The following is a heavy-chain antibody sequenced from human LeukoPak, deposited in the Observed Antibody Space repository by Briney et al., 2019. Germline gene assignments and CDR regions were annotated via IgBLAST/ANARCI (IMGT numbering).Heavy chain of an antibody. CDR2: IYYSGSN. D-gene: IGHD6-13*01. J-gene: IGHJ4*02. CDR1: GGSISSYY. V-gene: IGHV4-59*01. Sequence: KPSETLSLTCTVSGGSISSYYWSWIRQPPGQGLEWIGYIYYSGSNNYNPSLKSRVTISVDTSKNQFSLKLSSVTAADTALYYCARSRGYFDYWGQGTLVTVSS. CDR3: ARSRGYFDY.